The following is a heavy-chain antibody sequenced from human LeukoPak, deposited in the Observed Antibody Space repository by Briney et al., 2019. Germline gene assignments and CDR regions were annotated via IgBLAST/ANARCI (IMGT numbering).Heavy chain of an antibody. V-gene: IGHV1-2*06. J-gene: IGHJ4*02. D-gene: IGHD1-26*01. CDR1: GYTFTDYY. CDR2: INPNSGGT. Sequence: ASVPVSCKASGYTFTDYYMHWVRQAPGQGLEWMGRINPNSGGTNYAQKFQGRVTMTRDTSISTAYMDLSRLRSDDTALYYCARESSSTGVDFWGQGTLVTVSS. CDR3: ARESSSTGVDF.